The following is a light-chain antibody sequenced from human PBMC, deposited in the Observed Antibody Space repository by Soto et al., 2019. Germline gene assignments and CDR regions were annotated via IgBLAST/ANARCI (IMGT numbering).Light chain of an antibody. J-gene: IGLJ3*02. CDR2: EVT. V-gene: IGLV2-8*01. Sequence: QSALTQPPSASGSPGQSVTISCTGTSSDVGGYNYVSWYQQYPGRAPKLMIYEVTKRPSGVPDRFSGSKSGNTASLTVSGLQAADEADYYCSSYAASNNFSYVFGAGTKLTVL. CDR3: SSYAASNNFSYV. CDR1: SSDVGGYNY.